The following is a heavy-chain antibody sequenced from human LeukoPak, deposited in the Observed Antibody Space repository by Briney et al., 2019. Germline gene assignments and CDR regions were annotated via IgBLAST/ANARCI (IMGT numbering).Heavy chain of an antibody. J-gene: IGHJ3*02. Sequence: GGSLRLSCAASGFTFSNYEMHWVRQAPGKGLEWVSYISSSGSDIYYADSVKGRFTISRDNAKNSLYLHMNSLRAEDTAVYYCARRGGGGDWGAFDIWGQGTMVTASS. CDR2: ISSSGSDI. D-gene: IGHD2-21*02. CDR3: ARRGGGGDWGAFDI. V-gene: IGHV3-48*03. CDR1: GFTFSNYE.